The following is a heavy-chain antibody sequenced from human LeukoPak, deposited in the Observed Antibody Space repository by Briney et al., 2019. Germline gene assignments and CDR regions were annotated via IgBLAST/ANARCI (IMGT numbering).Heavy chain of an antibody. CDR3: ATGLGYCSGGSCYSSYTGGPDY. CDR2: IIPIFGTA. D-gene: IGHD2-15*01. Sequence: SVKVSCKASGGTFSSYAISWVRQAPGQGLEWMGGIIPIFGTANYAQKFQGRVTITVDESTSTAYMELSSLRSEDTAVYYCATGLGYCSGGSCYSSYTGGPDYWGQGTLVTVSS. J-gene: IGHJ4*02. V-gene: IGHV1-69*13. CDR1: GGTFSSYA.